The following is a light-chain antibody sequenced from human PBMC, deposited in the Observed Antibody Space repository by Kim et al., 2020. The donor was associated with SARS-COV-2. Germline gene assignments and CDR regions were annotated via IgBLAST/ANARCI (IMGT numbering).Light chain of an antibody. J-gene: IGKJ5*01. CDR2: VTS. CDR1: QSVISNS. CDR3: QKYGSTPCT. Sequence: SGESGTPFSRPRQSVISNSLAWYQQKPGQVPRLLIYVTSTLERGIPDRFSGSGSGTEFTLTISNLETEDFAVYYCQKYGSTPCTFGPGTRLDIK. V-gene: IGKV3-20*01.